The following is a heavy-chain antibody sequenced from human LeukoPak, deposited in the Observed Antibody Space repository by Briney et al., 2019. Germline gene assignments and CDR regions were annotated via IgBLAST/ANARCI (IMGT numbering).Heavy chain of an antibody. CDR3: ARDHAYRTDY. J-gene: IGHJ4*02. V-gene: IGHV3-7*01. Sequence: GGSLRLSCAASGFSFSNDWMCWVRQAPGKGLEWVANINQDESKKYYVDSVKGRFTISRDNAKNSLYLQMSSLRAEDTTVYYCARDHAYRTDYWGQGTLVTVSS. D-gene: IGHD2-2*01. CDR1: GFSFSNDW. CDR2: INQDESKK.